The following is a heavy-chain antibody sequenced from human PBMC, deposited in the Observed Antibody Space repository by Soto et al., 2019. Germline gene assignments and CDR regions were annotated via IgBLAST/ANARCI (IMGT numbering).Heavy chain of an antibody. CDR3: ARDVGMASRPYLDY. CDR2: INPSGGST. J-gene: IGHJ4*02. CDR1: GYTFTTYY. D-gene: IGHD6-6*01. V-gene: IGHV1-46*01. Sequence: VKVSCKASGYTFTTYYMYWVRQAPGQGLEWMGIINPSGGSTSLAQKFQGRVTMTRDTSTSTVYMELISLTSEDTAVYYCARDVGMASRPYLDYWGQGTLVTVSS.